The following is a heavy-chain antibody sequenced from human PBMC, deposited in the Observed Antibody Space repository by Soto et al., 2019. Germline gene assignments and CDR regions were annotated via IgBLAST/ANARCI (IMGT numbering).Heavy chain of an antibody. Sequence: PSETLSLTCTVSGGSISSYYWSWIRQPPGKGLEWIGYIYYSGNTNYNPSLESRVTISVDTSKNQFSLKLSSVTAADTAVYYCARVSEIAARPYFHFWGQGTLVTVSS. CDR2: IYYSGNT. J-gene: IGHJ4*02. CDR1: GGSISSYY. D-gene: IGHD6-6*01. CDR3: ARVSEIAARPYFHF. V-gene: IGHV4-59*01.